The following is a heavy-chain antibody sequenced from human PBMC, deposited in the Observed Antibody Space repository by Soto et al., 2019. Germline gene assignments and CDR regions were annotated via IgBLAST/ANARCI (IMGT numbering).Heavy chain of an antibody. V-gene: IGHV3-21*01. D-gene: IGHD2-15*01. CDR2: IRGFSPYT. J-gene: IGHJ6*02. CDR3: ARDRGYDAHDYYYNAMDV. Sequence: EVQLVESGGGLVKPGGSLRLCCVASGFTFRTYTMNWVRQAPGKGLEWVSGIRGFSPYTFYAESVKGRFTISRDNAKNSLYLQMNSLGVEDTAVYYCARDRGYDAHDYYYNAMDVWGQGTTVTVSS. CDR1: GFTFRTYT.